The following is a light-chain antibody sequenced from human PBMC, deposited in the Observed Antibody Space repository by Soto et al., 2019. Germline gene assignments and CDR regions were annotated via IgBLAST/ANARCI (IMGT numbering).Light chain of an antibody. CDR2: TAS. CDR3: QQYKKWPWT. CDR1: QSVASSF. J-gene: IGKJ1*01. V-gene: IGKV3-20*01. Sequence: EIVLTQSPGTLSLSPGERATLSCRASQSVASSFIAWFQQKPGQPPRLLIYTASSRAPGIPDRFTASGSGTDFTLTISRLEPEDFAVYYCQQYKKWPWTFGQGTKVEIK.